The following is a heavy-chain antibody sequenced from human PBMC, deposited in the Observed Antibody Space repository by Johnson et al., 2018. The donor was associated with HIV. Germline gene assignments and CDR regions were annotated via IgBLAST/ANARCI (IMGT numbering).Heavy chain of an antibody. CDR3: ARGVRNSYGYLLGTFDI. J-gene: IGHJ3*02. CDR2: ISSSGSTI. D-gene: IGHD5-18*01. Sequence: QVQLVESGGGLVKPGGSLRLSCAASGFTFSDYYMRWIRQAPGKGLEWVSYISSSGSTIYYEDSVKGRFTISRDNAKNSLYLQMNSLRREDTAVYYCARGVRNSYGYLLGTFDIWGQGTMVTVSS. V-gene: IGHV3-11*04. CDR1: GFTFSDYY.